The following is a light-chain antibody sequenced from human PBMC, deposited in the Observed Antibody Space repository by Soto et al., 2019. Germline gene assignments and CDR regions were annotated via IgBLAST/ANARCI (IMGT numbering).Light chain of an antibody. CDR1: RSVGTF. CDR2: GAS. J-gene: IGKJ4*01. CDR3: EQYSSSPPLT. Sequence: EIVLTQSPGTLSLSPGERATLSCRASRSVGTFLAWYQQKPCQAPRLLIYGASSRATVIPDRFSGSGSGTDFPLTISRLEVEDFAVYYCEQYSSSPPLTFGGGTKVEIK. V-gene: IGKV3-20*01.